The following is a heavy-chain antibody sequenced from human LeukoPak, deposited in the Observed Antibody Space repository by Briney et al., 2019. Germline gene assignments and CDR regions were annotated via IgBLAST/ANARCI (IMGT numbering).Heavy chain of an antibody. CDR3: ARVHCSSTSCSYLDY. J-gene: IGHJ4*02. CDR2: ISGSGVNT. D-gene: IGHD2-2*01. CDR1: GFTFSSYG. V-gene: IGHV3-23*01. Sequence: PGGSLRLSCAASGFTFSSYGMSWVRQAPGEGLEWVSAISGSGVNTYYADSVEGRFTISRDNAKNSLYLQMNSLRAEDTAVYYCARVHCSSTSCSYLDYWGQGTLVTVSS.